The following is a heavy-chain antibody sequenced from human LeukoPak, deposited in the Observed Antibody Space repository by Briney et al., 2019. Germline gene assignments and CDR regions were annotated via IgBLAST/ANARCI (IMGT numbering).Heavy chain of an antibody. CDR1: GYTFTGYY. D-gene: IGHD6-19*01. Sequence: GASVKVSCKASGYTFTGYYIHWVRQAPGQGLEWMAWINPNSGGTNYAQKFQGRVTITRDTSISTAYMELSRLRSDDTAVYYCARALSSGWYDPQDYWGQGTLVTVSS. CDR3: ARALSSGWYDPQDY. V-gene: IGHV1-2*02. J-gene: IGHJ4*02. CDR2: INPNSGGT.